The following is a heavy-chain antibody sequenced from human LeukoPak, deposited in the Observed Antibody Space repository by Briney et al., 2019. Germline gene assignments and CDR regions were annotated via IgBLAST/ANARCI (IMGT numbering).Heavy chain of an antibody. D-gene: IGHD6-13*01. CDR3: ATLRKQQLDYYYYYMDV. V-gene: IGHV4-59*01. CDR1: GGSISSYY. Sequence: SETLSLTCTVSGGSISSYYWSWIRQPPGKGLEWIGCIYYSGSTNYNPSLKSRVTISVDTSKNQFSLKLSSVTAADTAVYYCATLRKQQLDYYYYYMDVWGRGTTVTVSS. J-gene: IGHJ6*03. CDR2: IYYSGST.